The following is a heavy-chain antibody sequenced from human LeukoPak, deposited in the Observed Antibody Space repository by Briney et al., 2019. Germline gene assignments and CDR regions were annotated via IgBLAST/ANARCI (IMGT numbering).Heavy chain of an antibody. CDR2: ISYDGSNK. V-gene: IGHV3-30*18. J-gene: IGHJ4*02. CDR1: GFTFSNYG. CDR3: AKDHYYDSSGPHY. D-gene: IGHD3-22*01. Sequence: PGGSLRLSCAASGFTFSNYGMHWVRQAPGKGLEWVAVISYDGSNKYYADSVKGRFTISRDTSKNTLYLQMNSLRADDTAVYFCAKDHYYDSSGPHYWGQGTLVTVSS.